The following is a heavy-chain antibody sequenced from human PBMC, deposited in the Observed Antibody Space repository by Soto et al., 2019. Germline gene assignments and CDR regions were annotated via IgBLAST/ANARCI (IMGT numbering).Heavy chain of an antibody. V-gene: IGHV1-18*04. J-gene: IGHJ4*02. Sequence: QVQLVQSGAEVKKPGASLKVSCKASGYTFSSYGITWVRQAPGQGLEWMGWISAYTGKTNYAQKLQGRVTMTTDTSTSTAYMEVRSLRSDDTAVYYCARDLDSGSYYFDYWGQGTLVTVSS. CDR1: GYTFSSYG. CDR2: ISAYTGKT. D-gene: IGHD1-26*01. CDR3: ARDLDSGSYYFDY.